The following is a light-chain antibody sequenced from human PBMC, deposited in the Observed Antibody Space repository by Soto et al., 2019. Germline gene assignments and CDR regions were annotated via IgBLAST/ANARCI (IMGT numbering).Light chain of an antibody. CDR3: CSYAGSSTHV. Sequence: QSALTQPASVSGSPGQSITISCTGTSSDVGSFDLVSWFQQHPGKAPKLMISEVSKRPSGVSNRFSGSKSGHTASLTISGLQAEDEADYYCCSYAGSSTHVFGTATKLTVL. CDR1: SSDVGSFDL. J-gene: IGLJ1*01. V-gene: IGLV2-23*02. CDR2: EVS.